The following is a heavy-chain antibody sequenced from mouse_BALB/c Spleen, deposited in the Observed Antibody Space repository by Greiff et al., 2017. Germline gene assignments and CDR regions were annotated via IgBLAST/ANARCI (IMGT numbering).Heavy chain of an antibody. J-gene: IGHJ4*01. CDR3: ARWGDYDEGYYYAMDY. CDR2: INPSSGYT. V-gene: IGHV1-4*02. Sequence: VQGVESAAELARPGASVKMSCKASGYTFTSYTMHWVKQRPGQGLEWIGYINPSSGYTEYNQKFKDKTTLTADKSSSTAYMQLSSLTSEDSAVYYCARWGDYDEGYYYAMDYWGQGTSVTVSS. CDR1: GYTFTSYT. D-gene: IGHD2-4*01.